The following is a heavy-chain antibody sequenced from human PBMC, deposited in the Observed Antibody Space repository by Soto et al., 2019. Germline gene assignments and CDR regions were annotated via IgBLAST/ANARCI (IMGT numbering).Heavy chain of an antibody. CDR1: GFTFSSYG. Sequence: GGSLRLSCVASGFTFSSYGMHWVRQAPGKRLEWVAVISYDGSNKYYADSVKGRFTISRDNSKNTLYLQMNSLRAEDTAVYYCANTITGTPIYYYYYGMDVWGQGTTVTVSS. V-gene: IGHV3-30*18. D-gene: IGHD1-20*01. CDR3: ANTITGTPIYYYYYGMDV. J-gene: IGHJ6*02. CDR2: ISYDGSNK.